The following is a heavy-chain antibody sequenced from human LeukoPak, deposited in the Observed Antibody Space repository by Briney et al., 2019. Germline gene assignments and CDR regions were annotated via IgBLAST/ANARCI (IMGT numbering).Heavy chain of an antibody. V-gene: IGHV3-30-3*01. Sequence: GGSLRLSCAASGFTFSSYAMHWVRQAPGKGLEWVAVISYDGSNKYYADSVKGRFTISRDNSKNTLYLQMNSLRAEDTAVYYCTSRLTTVTTSDYWGQGTLVTVSS. D-gene: IGHD4-17*01. CDR1: GFTFSSYA. J-gene: IGHJ4*02. CDR2: ISYDGSNK. CDR3: TSRLTTVTTSDY.